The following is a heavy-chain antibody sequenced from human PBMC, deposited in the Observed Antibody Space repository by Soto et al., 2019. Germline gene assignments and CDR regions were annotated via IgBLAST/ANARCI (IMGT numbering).Heavy chain of an antibody. CDR1: GYIFSSFY. Sequence: ASVKVSCKASGYIFSSFYMHWMRQAPGQGLEWMGIINPSGGSTSYAQKFQGRVTMTRDTSTSTVYMELSSLRAEDTALYYCARHSPIGSTFSGYDAIDYWG. CDR2: INPSGGST. V-gene: IGHV1-46*01. D-gene: IGHD5-12*01. J-gene: IGHJ4*01. CDR3: ARHSPIGSTFSGYDAIDY.